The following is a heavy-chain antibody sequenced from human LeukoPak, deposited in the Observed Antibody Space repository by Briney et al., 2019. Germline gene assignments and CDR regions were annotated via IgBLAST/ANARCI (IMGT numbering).Heavy chain of an antibody. CDR3: ARVGMGSSSWYQGCFY. CDR2: ISYDGRNK. Sequence: GGSLRLSCAASGFAFSSYGMNWVRQAPGKGLEWLAVISYDGRNKYYADSVKGRFTISRDNSKNTLYLQMNSLRAEDTAVYYCARVGMGSSSWYQGCFYWGQGTLVTVSS. D-gene: IGHD6-13*01. V-gene: IGHV3-30*03. J-gene: IGHJ4*02. CDR1: GFAFSSYG.